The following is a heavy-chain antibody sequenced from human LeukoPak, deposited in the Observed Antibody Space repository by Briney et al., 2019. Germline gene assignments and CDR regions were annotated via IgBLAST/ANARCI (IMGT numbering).Heavy chain of an antibody. Sequence: SVKVSCKASGGTFSSYAISWVRQAPGQGLEWMGGIIPIFGTANYAQKFQGRVTITTDESTSTAYMELSSLRSEDTAVYYCAILYGSSLGPYYFDYWGQGTLVTVSS. CDR2: IIPIFGTA. J-gene: IGHJ4*02. D-gene: IGHD6-6*01. V-gene: IGHV1-69*05. CDR1: GGTFSSYA. CDR3: AILYGSSLGPYYFDY.